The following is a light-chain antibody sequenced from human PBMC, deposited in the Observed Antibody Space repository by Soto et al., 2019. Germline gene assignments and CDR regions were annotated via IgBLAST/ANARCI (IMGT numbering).Light chain of an antibody. V-gene: IGKV3-15*01. CDR3: QQYDKWPTWT. Sequence: EIVLTQSPATRSVSPGERATLSCRASQSVSRDLAWYQQKPGQAPRLLIYGASTWAPSIPARFSGSGSGTDYTLTISSLQSEDFAVYYCQQYDKWPTWTFGQGTKVDIK. CDR1: QSVSRD. CDR2: GAS. J-gene: IGKJ1*01.